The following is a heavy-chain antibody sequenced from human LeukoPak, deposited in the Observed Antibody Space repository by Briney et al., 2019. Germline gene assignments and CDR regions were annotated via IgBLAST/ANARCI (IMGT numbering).Heavy chain of an antibody. CDR2: IYHSGST. V-gene: IGHV4-30-2*01. J-gene: IGHJ4*02. Sequence: PSQTLSLTCAVSGGSISSGGYSWSWIRQPPGKGLEWIGYIYHSGSTYYNPSLKSRVTISVDRSKNQFSLRLSSVTAADTAVYYCASRRDGYNPFIDYWGQGTLVTVSS. CDR1: GGSISSGGYS. D-gene: IGHD5-24*01. CDR3: ASRRDGYNPFIDY.